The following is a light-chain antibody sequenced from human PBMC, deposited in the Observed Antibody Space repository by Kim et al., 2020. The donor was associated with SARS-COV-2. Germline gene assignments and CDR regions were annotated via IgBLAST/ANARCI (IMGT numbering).Light chain of an antibody. Sequence: VTISCTRSSGSIASNYVQWYQQRPGSAPTTVIYEDNQRPSGVPDRFSGSIDSSSNSASLTISGLKTEDEADYYCQSYDSSNQGVVFGGGTQLTVL. V-gene: IGLV6-57*03. CDR3: QSYDSSNQGVV. J-gene: IGLJ2*01. CDR2: EDN. CDR1: SGSIASNY.